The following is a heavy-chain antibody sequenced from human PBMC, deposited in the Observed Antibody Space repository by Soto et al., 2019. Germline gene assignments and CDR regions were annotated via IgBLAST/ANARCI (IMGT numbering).Heavy chain of an antibody. V-gene: IGHV4-30-2*03. CDR3: ARLHGYCISSSCHGHYAMDV. CDR2: IYHTGNA. CDR1: GGSISSGGYS. Sequence: SETLSLTCAVSGGSISSGGYSWSWIRQPPGEGLEWIGSIYHTGNAYYNPSLKSRVTVSVDTSKNQFSLKVTSVTAADTAVYYCARLHGYCISSSCHGHYAMDVWGQGTTVTVSS. J-gene: IGHJ6*02. D-gene: IGHD2-2*01.